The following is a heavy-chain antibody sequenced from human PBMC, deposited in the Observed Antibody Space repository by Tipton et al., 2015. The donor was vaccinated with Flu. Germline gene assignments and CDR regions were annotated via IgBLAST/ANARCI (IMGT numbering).Heavy chain of an antibody. V-gene: IGHV4-4*07. CDR3: ARGPPGPSIRAYYFDI. CDR1: GGSLSSFY. Sequence: TLSLTCTVSGGSLSSFYWSWIRQPAGKGLEYIGRIYTSGSTNYKSSLKSRVTISTDTSTNQVSLKMNSVIAADTAVYYCARGPPGPSIRAYYFDIWGQGALVTVSS. D-gene: IGHD2-21*01. CDR2: IYTSGST. J-gene: IGHJ4*02.